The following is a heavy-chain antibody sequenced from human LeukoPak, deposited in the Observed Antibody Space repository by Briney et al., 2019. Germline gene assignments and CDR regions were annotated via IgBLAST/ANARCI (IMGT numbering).Heavy chain of an antibody. CDR2: VYYSGTT. J-gene: IGHJ4*02. D-gene: IGHD6-19*01. V-gene: IGHV4-31*03. CDR3: ARDNSGWLYLDY. CDR1: GGSISSGGHY. Sequence: SETLSLTCTVSGGSISSGGHYWTWIRPRPGKGLEWIGYVYYSGTTYYNPSLRSRVTISVDTSKDQFSLELTSVTAADTAVYYCARDNSGWLYLDYRGQGTLVTVSS.